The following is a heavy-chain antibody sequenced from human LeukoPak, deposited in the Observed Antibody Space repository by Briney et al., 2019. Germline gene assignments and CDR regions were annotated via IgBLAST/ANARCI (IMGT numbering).Heavy chain of an antibody. CDR1: GGSISSSSYY. V-gene: IGHV4-39*07. D-gene: IGHD2-21*02. CDR2: IYYSGST. J-gene: IGHJ4*02. CDR3: ARVSGGDMDY. Sequence: PSETLSLTCTVSGGSISSSSYYWGWIRQPPGKGLEWIGSIYYSGSTYYNPSLKSRVTISVDKSKNQFSLKLSSVTAADTAVYYCARVSGGDMDYWGQGTLVTVSS.